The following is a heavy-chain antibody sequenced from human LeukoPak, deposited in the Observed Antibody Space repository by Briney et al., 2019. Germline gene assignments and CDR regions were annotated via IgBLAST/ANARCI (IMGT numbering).Heavy chain of an antibody. CDR3: AKYGDYIDY. D-gene: IGHD4-17*01. Sequence: GGSLRLSCAASGFTFSSYAMSWVRQAPGKGLEWVSALSGSGGRTYYADSVKGRFTISKDNSKNTLYLQMNSLRDEDTAVYYCAKYGDYIDYWGQGTLVTVSS. CDR1: GFTFSSYA. J-gene: IGHJ4*02. CDR2: LSGSGGRT. V-gene: IGHV3-23*01.